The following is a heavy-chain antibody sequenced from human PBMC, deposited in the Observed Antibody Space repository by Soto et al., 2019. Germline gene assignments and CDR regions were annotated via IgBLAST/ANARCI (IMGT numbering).Heavy chain of an antibody. V-gene: IGHV4-39*01. CDR1: GGSISSSSYY. D-gene: IGHD3-16*02. J-gene: IGHJ4*02. CDR2: IYYSGST. Sequence: SETLSLTCTVSGGSISSSSYYRGWIRQPPGKGLEWIGSIYYSGSTYYNPSLKSRVTISVDTSKNQFSLKLSSVTAADTAVYYCARGKLSDYVWGSYRYPFDYWGQGTVVTVSS. CDR3: ARGKLSDYVWGSYRYPFDY.